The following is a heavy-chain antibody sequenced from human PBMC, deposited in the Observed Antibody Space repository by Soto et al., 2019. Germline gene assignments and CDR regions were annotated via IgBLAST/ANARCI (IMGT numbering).Heavy chain of an antibody. Sequence: QPGGSLRLSCAASGFSVGGNYMSWVRQAPGKGLELVSLIYSGGNPFYADSMKGRFTLSRDNSNNMLYLQMDSLRAEDTAVYYCARGPNSDYCGQRTLVTVSS. CDR1: GFSVGGNY. D-gene: IGHD2-21*01. V-gene: IGHV3-53*01. CDR3: ARGPNSDY. CDR2: IYSGGNP. J-gene: IGHJ4*02.